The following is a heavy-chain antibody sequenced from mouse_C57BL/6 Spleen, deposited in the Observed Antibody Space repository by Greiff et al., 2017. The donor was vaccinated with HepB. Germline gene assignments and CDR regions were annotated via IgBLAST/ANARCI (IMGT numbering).Heavy chain of an antibody. D-gene: IGHD1-1*01. Sequence: VQLQQSGAELARPGASVKLSCKASGYTFTSYGISWVKQRTGQGLEWIGEIYPRSGNTYYNEKFKGKATLTADKSSSTAYMELRSLTSEDSAVYFCARSHYCGSMPAWFAYWGQGTLVTVSA. CDR1: GYTFTSYG. CDR2: IYPRSGNT. J-gene: IGHJ3*01. V-gene: IGHV1-81*01. CDR3: ARSHYCGSMPAWFAY.